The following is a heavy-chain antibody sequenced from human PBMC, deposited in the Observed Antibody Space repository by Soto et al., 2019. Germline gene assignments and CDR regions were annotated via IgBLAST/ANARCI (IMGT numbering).Heavy chain of an antibody. CDR3: ARYYCSNTSCFLFDS. CDR2: IFYSGST. CDR1: GGSISSGDYY. D-gene: IGHD2-2*01. Sequence: ASETLSLTCTVSGGSISSGDYYWSWIRQPPGKGLEWIGYIFYSGSTYYSPSLQSRITISVDTSKNQFSLKLSSVTAADTAVYYCARYYCSNTSCFLFDSWGQGTLVTVSS. V-gene: IGHV4-30-4*01. J-gene: IGHJ4*02.